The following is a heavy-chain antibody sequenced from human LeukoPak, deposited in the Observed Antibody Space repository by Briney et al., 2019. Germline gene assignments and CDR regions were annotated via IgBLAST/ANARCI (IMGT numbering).Heavy chain of an antibody. J-gene: IGHJ4*02. CDR3: AKDRYSSSGLFAITPFDY. V-gene: IGHV3-30*02. CDR1: EFTFSSYG. Sequence: GGSLRLSCVASEFTFSSYGMHWVRQAPGKGLEWVASIRYDGSDKYYADSVKGRFAISRDNSKHTLYLQLHSLRAEDTAVYYCAKDRYSSSGLFAITPFDYWGQGTLITVSS. D-gene: IGHD6-13*01. CDR2: IRYDGSDK.